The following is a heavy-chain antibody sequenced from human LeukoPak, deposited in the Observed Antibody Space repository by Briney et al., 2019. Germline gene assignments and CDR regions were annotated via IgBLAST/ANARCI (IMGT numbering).Heavy chain of an antibody. J-gene: IGHJ4*02. CDR3: AKVGRYSYGWTVGPPNVYFFDY. D-gene: IGHD5-18*01. CDR2: ITGSGGST. Sequence: GGTLRLSCAASGFTFSNYGMAWVRQVPGKGLEWVSAITGSGGSTYYADSVRGRFTISRVNSQSTLYLHLRSLSPEDTAVYYCAKVGRYSYGWTVGPPNVYFFDYWGQGSLVTVSS. CDR1: GFTFSNYG. V-gene: IGHV3-23*01.